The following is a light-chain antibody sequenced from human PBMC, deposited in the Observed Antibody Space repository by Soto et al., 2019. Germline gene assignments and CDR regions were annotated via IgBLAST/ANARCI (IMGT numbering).Light chain of an antibody. CDR3: SSYTTTSPLVL. Sequence: QSVLTQPASVSGSPGQSITISCTGTSSDIGGYNYVSWYQQHPGKAPKVLIYEVSDRPSGISNRFTGSKSGNTASLTISGLQAEDEADYYCSSYTTTSPLVLFGGGTKVTVL. J-gene: IGLJ2*01. CDR2: EVS. CDR1: SSDIGGYNY. V-gene: IGLV2-14*01.